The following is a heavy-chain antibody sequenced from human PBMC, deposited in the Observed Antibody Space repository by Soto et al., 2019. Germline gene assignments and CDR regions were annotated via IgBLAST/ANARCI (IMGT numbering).Heavy chain of an antibody. CDR1: GDTFTGYY. V-gene: IGHV1-2*02. D-gene: IGHD2-2*02. J-gene: IGHJ6*02. Sequence: ASVKVSWKASGDTFTGYYMHWVRQAPGQGLEWMGWINPNSGGTNYAQKFQGRVTMTRDTSISTAYMELSRLRSDDTAVYYCASKPRGALYPYGMDVWGQGTTVTVSS. CDR2: INPNSGGT. CDR3: ASKPRGALYPYGMDV.